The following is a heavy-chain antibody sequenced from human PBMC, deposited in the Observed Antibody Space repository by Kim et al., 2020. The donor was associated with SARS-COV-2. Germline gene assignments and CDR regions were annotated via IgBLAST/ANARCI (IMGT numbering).Heavy chain of an antibody. D-gene: IGHD3-16*02. J-gene: IGHJ6*01. Sequence: ASVKVSCKASGYSFSAYCIHWVRQAPGQGLEWMGRINPNNGVTIYAHKFQVRVTMTRDTSSSTASMELTSLRSDDTVGYHCAREKMELSRGNSGSYGRDV. CDR3: AREKMELSRGNSGSYGRDV. CDR2: INPNNGVT. V-gene: IGHV1-2*05. CDR1: GYSFSAYC.